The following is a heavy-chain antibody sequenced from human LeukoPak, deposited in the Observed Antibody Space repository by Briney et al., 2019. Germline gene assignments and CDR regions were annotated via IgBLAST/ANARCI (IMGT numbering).Heavy chain of an antibody. D-gene: IGHD7-27*01. CDR3: AREHWDFDY. CDR1: GFIFSNYA. CDR2: ISGSGEST. V-gene: IGHV3-23*01. J-gene: IGHJ4*02. Sequence: GGSLRLSCAASGFIFSNYAITWIRQAPGKGVEWVSEISGSGESTYYGDSVKGRFTISRDNSKNTLYLQMNSLRAGDTAIYYCAREHWDFDYWGQGTLVTVSS.